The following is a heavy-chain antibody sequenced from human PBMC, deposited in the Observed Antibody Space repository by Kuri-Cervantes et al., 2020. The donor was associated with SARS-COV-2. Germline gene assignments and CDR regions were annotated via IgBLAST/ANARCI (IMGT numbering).Heavy chain of an antibody. D-gene: IGHD1-26*01. J-gene: IGHJ4*02. CDR2: IYYSGST. CDR1: GGSISSYY. Sequence: SETLSLTCTVSGGSISSYYWSWIRQPPGKGLEWIGYIYYSGSTNYNPSLKSRVTISVDTSKNQFSLKLSSVTAADTAVYYCARQGWERLAVLDYWGQGTLVTVSS. CDR3: ARQGWERLAVLDY. V-gene: IGHV4-59*08.